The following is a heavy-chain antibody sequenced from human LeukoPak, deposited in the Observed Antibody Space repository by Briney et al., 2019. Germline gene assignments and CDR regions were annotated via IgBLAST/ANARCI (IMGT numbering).Heavy chain of an antibody. J-gene: IGHJ4*02. CDR3: AREASLRNYFDY. Sequence: SETLSLTCTVSGGSISSSSYYWGWIRQPPGKGLEWIGSIYYSGSTYYNPSLKSRVTISIDTSNNQFSLKLSSVTAPDTAVYYCAREASLRNYFDYWGQGTLVTVSS. V-gene: IGHV4-39*07. CDR2: IYYSGST. CDR1: GGSISSSSYY. D-gene: IGHD1-14*01.